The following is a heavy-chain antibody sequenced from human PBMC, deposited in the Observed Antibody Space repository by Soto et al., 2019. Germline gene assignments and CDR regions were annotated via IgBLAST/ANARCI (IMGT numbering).Heavy chain of an antibody. CDR2: IIPILVKT. CDR1: AETFNTYT. CDR3: GGKPWQSTSCYTTYFDS. Sequence: QVQLDQSGAEVKRPGSSVRVSCKASAETFNTYTINWVRQAPGQRPEWLGGIIPILVKTKYPQRFQGRVPITADGSTRTVYLELSNLRSSDTAMYYCGGKPWQSTSCYTTYFDSWGRGTLVTVSS. D-gene: IGHD2-2*02. J-gene: IGHJ4*02. V-gene: IGHV1-69*01.